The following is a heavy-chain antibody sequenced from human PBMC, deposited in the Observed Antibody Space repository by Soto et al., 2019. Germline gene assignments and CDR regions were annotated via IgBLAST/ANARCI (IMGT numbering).Heavy chain of an antibody. CDR3: ARGLHLYSISWSVEIRGWFDP. Sequence: QVQMRESGPGLVKPSQTLSLTCTVSGGSISSGGYYWSWIRQHPGKGLEWIGSIYYSGSTYYNPSLKSRVTISVDTSKNQFALKLSSVTAADTAVYYCARGLHLYSISWSVEIRGWFDPWGQGTLVTVSS. CDR1: GGSISSGGYY. J-gene: IGHJ5*02. D-gene: IGHD6-13*01. V-gene: IGHV4-31*03. CDR2: IYYSGST.